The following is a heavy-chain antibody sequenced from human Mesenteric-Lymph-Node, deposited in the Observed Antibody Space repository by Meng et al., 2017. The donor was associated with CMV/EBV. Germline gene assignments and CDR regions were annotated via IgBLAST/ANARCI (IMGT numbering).Heavy chain of an antibody. CDR3: AKSRSSTPGIVDD. CDR1: GVSVTSGAYH. Sequence: QVQLQESGPGLVKPSETLSLTCIVSGVSVTSGAYHWSWIRQSPGKGLEWIGYIYGTGITIYNPSLKSRVTILLETSKNQFSLELNSVTTADTAVYYCAKSRSSTPGIVDDWGQGTLVTVSS. J-gene: IGHJ4*02. V-gene: IGHV4-61*08. CDR2: IYGTGIT. D-gene: IGHD2/OR15-2a*01.